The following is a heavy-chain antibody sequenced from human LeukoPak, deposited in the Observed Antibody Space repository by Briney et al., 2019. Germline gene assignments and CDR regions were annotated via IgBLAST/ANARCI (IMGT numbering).Heavy chain of an antibody. CDR3: ARYTDHYYFDY. D-gene: IGHD1-1*01. CDR2: IYPGDSDT. J-gene: IGHJ4*02. V-gene: IGHV5-51*01. CDR1: GYSFTSYW. Sequence: NHGESLKISCKGSGYSFTSYWIGWVRQMPGEGLEWMGIIYPGDSDTRYSPSFQGQVTISADKSISTAYLQWSSLNTSDTAIYYCARYTDHYYFDYWGQGTLVTVSS.